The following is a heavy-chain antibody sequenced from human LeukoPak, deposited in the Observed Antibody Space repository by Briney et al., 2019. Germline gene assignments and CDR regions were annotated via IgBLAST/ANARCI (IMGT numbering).Heavy chain of an antibody. Sequence: PPQTLSLTCTVSGGSISSGSYYWSWIRQPAGKGLEWIGRIYTSGSTNYNPSLKSRVTISVDTSKNQFSLKLSSVTAADTAVYYCARVLVVVDHSYFDYWGQGTLVTVSS. V-gene: IGHV4-61*02. J-gene: IGHJ4*02. CDR3: ARVLVVVDHSYFDY. D-gene: IGHD2-15*01. CDR2: IYTSGST. CDR1: GGSISSGSYY.